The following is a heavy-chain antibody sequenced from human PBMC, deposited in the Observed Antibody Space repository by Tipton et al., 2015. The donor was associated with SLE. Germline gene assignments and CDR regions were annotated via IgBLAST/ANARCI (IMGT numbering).Heavy chain of an antibody. CDR2: VYYDGTT. CDR1: GVSTSTTNYY. J-gene: IGHJ4*02. CDR3: ARDAGLVGTGATPLGY. D-gene: IGHD5-24*01. Sequence: TLSLTCTVSGVSTSTTNYYWGWIRQPPGKGLTWIGSVYYDGTTYYNPSLKSRVTISLDTSKNQFSLKVTSMTAADTAVYYCARDAGLVGTGATPLGYWGQGTLVSVSS. V-gene: IGHV4-39*07.